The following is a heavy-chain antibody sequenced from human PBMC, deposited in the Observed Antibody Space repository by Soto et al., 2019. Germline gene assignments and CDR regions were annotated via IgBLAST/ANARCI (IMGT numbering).Heavy chain of an antibody. Sequence: EVQLVESGEDLVQPGGSLRLSCVVSGFTFSSYAMHWVRXXXXXXXXXXSTISINGGSTYYADSVKGRFTISRDNSKNTVXXXXGXXXXXXXXXXXXXXXXXXXXXXXXXXXXXGQGTTVTVSS. CDR1: GFTFSSYA. V-gene: IGHV3-64*02. CDR3: XXXXXXXXXXXXXXXX. J-gene: IGHJ6*02. CDR2: ISINGGST.